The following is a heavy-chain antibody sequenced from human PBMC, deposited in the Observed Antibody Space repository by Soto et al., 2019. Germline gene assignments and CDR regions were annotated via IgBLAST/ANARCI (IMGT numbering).Heavy chain of an antibody. CDR3: ARDQLWLYYYYGMDV. CDR1: GGSFSGYY. D-gene: IGHD3-10*01. V-gene: IGHV4-34*01. Sequence: PSETLSLTCAVYGGSFSGYYWSWIRQPPGKGLEWIGEINHSGSTNYNPSLKSRVTISVDTSKNQFSLKLSSVTAADTAVYYCARDQLWLYYYYGMDVWGQGTTVTVSS. J-gene: IGHJ6*02. CDR2: INHSGST.